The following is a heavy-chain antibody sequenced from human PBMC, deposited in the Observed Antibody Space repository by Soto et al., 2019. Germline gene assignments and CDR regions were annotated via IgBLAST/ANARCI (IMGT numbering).Heavy chain of an antibody. CDR3: ARSPDSSGYYPRWYYYGMDV. J-gene: IGHJ6*02. V-gene: IGHV4-39*07. CDR2: IYYSGNT. Sequence: SDTLSLTCTVSGGSISSSSYYWGWIRQPPGKGLEWIGSIYYSGNTYYNPSLKSRVTISVDTAKNQFSLKLSSVTAADTAVYYCARSPDSSGYYPRWYYYGMDVWGQGTTVTVSS. CDR1: GGSISSSSYY. D-gene: IGHD3-22*01.